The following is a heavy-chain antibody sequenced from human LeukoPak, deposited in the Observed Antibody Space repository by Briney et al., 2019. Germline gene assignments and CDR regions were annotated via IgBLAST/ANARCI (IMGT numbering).Heavy chain of an antibody. CDR3: ARIGNYYDSSGYYLEGAFDL. CDR2: IRQDASEK. D-gene: IGHD3-22*01. V-gene: IGHV3-7*01. J-gene: IGHJ3*01. CDR1: GFTFSNYW. Sequence: LSGGSLRLSCAASGFTFSNYWMNWVRQAPGKGLEWVANIRQDASEKYYVDSVKGRFTISRDNAKNSLYLQMNSLRAEDTAVYYCARIGNYYDSSGYYLEGAFDLWGQGTMVTVSS.